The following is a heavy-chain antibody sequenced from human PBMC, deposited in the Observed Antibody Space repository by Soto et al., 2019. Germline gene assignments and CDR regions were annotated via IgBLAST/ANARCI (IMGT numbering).Heavy chain of an antibody. CDR2: IYDSETT. CDR3: ARENVGVIIHDAFDL. D-gene: IGHD2-8*01. J-gene: IGHJ3*01. Sequence: QVQLQESGPGLVMPSQTLSLTCTVSGDSVSSGGYYWNWIRQHPGRGLEWRGYIYDSETTYYNPSLGSRLSISVDASKNQFSLKVTSVTPADTAVYYCARENVGVIIHDAFDLWGQGTMVTVSS. V-gene: IGHV4-31*03. CDR1: GDSVSSGGYY.